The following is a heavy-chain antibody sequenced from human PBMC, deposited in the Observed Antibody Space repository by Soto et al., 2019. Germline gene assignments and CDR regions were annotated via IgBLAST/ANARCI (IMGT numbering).Heavy chain of an antibody. CDR2: IFSNDEK. V-gene: IGHV2-26*01. J-gene: IGHJ4*02. CDR3: ARLLRRLTGRVGVNEFDY. CDR1: GFSPSNARKG. Sequence: GAGPTLVNPTETLTLSCTVSGFSPSNARKGVSWIRQPPGKALEWLAHIFSNDEKSDSTSQKSSLTISQGTSKSQGSLTMTNMHPVDTATYYCARLLRRLTGRVGVNEFDYWGQGTLVTVSS. D-gene: IGHD3-22*01.